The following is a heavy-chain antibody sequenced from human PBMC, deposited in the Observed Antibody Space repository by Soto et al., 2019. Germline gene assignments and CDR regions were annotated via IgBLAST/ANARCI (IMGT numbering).Heavy chain of an antibody. Sequence: PSETLSLTCGVSNFSISSAYYWAWIRQPPGKGLEWFASVYHTGNTYFNPSLKSRVTISVDTSKNQFSLRLRSVTAADTAIYYCVRDRIVTKPPAPYYLYYGVDVWGQGTTVTVSS. CDR2: VYHTGNT. D-gene: IGHD3-22*01. V-gene: IGHV4-38-2*02. J-gene: IGHJ6*02. CDR1: NFSISSAYY. CDR3: VRDRIVTKPPAPYYLYYGVDV.